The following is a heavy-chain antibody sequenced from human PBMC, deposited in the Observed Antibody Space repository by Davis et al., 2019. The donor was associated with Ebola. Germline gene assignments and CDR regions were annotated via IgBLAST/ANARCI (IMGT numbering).Heavy chain of an antibody. CDR3: ARGAGRDFSSGRLDH. CDR1: EFTFNSYG. D-gene: IGHD3-3*01. Sequence: PGGSLRLSCAASEFTFNSYGMHWVRQAPGKGLEWVAVIWYDGSNKDYADSVKGRFTISRDNSKNTLYLQMNSLRAEDTAVYYCARGAGRDFSSGRLDHWGQGTLVTVSS. CDR2: IWYDGSNK. J-gene: IGHJ4*02. V-gene: IGHV3-33*01.